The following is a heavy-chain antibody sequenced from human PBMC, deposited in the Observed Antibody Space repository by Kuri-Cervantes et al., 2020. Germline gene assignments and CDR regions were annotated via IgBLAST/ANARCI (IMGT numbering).Heavy chain of an antibody. CDR1: GGSISSSSYY. D-gene: IGHD3-22*01. Sequence: SETLSLTCTVSGGSISSSSYYWGWIRQPPGKGLEWIGSIYYSGSTYYNPSLKSRVTISVDTSKNQFSLKLSSVTAADTAVYYCASGYFVSSGYPISEYFQHWGQGTLVTVSS. CDR2: IYYSGST. CDR3: ASGYFVSSGYPISEYFQH. J-gene: IGHJ1*01. V-gene: IGHV4-39*07.